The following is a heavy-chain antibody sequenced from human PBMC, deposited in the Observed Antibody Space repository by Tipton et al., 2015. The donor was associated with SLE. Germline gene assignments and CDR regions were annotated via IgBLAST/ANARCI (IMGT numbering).Heavy chain of an antibody. V-gene: IGHV1-8*02. CDR3: ARVRRSGGVCPSLGY. CDR2: VNPNSGNT. CDR1: GYTFTGYY. Sequence: QLVQSGAEVKKPGASVKVSCKASGYTFTGYYMHWVRQASGQGLEWMGWVNPNSGNTGYAQRFQGRVTMTRDTSISTAYMELSSLRSEDTAVYYCARVRRSGGVCPSLGYWGQGTLVTVSS. J-gene: IGHJ4*02. D-gene: IGHD2-8*02.